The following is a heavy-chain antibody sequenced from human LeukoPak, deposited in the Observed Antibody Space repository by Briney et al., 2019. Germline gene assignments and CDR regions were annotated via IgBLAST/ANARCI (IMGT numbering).Heavy chain of an antibody. Sequence: SSETLSLTCTVSGGSISSYYWSWIRQPAGKGLEWIGRVYTSGSINYNPSLKSRVTMSVDTSKNQFSLKLSSVTAADTAVYYCARGTPYSSGWYPPVRFDYWGQGTLVTVSS. J-gene: IGHJ4*02. CDR1: GGSISSYY. CDR2: VYTSGSI. D-gene: IGHD6-19*01. V-gene: IGHV4-4*07. CDR3: ARGTPYSSGWYPPVRFDY.